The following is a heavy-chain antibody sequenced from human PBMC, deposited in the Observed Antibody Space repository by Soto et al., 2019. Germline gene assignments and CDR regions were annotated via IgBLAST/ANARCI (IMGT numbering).Heavy chain of an antibody. Sequence: QVQLVQSGAEVKKPGASVKVSCKASGYTFTSYYMHWVRQAPGQGLEWMGIINPSGGSTSYAQKFQGRFTMTRDTSTSTVYMELSSLRSEDTAVYYCAKGDGGNYGMDVWGQGTTVTVSS. D-gene: IGHD1-26*01. CDR1: GYTFTSYY. CDR3: AKGDGGNYGMDV. CDR2: INPSGGST. V-gene: IGHV1-46*01. J-gene: IGHJ6*02.